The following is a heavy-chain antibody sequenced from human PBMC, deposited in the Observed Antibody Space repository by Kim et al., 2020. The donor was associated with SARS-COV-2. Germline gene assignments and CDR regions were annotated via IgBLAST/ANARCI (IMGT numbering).Heavy chain of an antibody. CDR1: GYTFTSYG. CDR3: ARDPAHCSGGSCPYYYYGMDV. J-gene: IGHJ6*02. Sequence: ASVKVSCKASGYTFTSYGISWVRQAPGQGLEWMGWISAYNGNTNYAQKLQGRVTMTTDTSTSTAYMELRSLRSDDTAVYYCARDPAHCSGGSCPYYYYGMDVWGQGTTVTVSS. CDR2: ISAYNGNT. D-gene: IGHD2-15*01. V-gene: IGHV1-18*01.